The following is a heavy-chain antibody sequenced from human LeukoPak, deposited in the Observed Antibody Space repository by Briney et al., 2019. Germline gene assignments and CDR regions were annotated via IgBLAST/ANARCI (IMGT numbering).Heavy chain of an antibody. CDR3: ARGRRFLEWLLYPNFDY. J-gene: IGHJ4*02. Sequence: ASVKVSCKASGYTFTGNYMHWVRQAPGQGLEWMGWINPNSGGTNYAQKFQGRVTMTRDTSISTAYMELSRLRSDDTAVYYCARGRRFLEWLLYPNFDYWGQGTLVTVSS. V-gene: IGHV1-2*02. D-gene: IGHD3-3*01. CDR2: INPNSGGT. CDR1: GYTFTGNY.